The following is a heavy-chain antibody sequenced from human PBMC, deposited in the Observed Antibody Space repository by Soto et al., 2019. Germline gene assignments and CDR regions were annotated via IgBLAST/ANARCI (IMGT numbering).Heavy chain of an antibody. CDR1: GFTFNNHS. J-gene: IGHJ4*02. Sequence: EVQLVESGGGLILPGGSLRLSCAASGFTFNNHSMHWVRQAPGKGLVWVSRINSDGSITDYADSVKGRFSIYRDNPWNTLDLQMKRPRPEATAGYYSARAMTAVGAAAKGDFWGQGTLVTVSS. CDR3: ARAMTAVGAAAKGDF. CDR2: INSDGSIT. D-gene: IGHD2-2*01. V-gene: IGHV3-74*01.